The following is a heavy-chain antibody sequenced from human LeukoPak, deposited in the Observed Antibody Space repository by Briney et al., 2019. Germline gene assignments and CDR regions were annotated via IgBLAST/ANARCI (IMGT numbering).Heavy chain of an antibody. CDR1: GFTFSRNG. V-gene: IGHV3-48*01. CDR3: ARRGVTMIGAFDI. CDR2: ISSSSNSI. Sequence: GGSLRLSCAASGFTFSRNGMNWVRQAPGKGLEWVSYISSSSNSIYYADSVKGRFTISRGNAKNSLYLQMNSLRAEDTAMYYCARRGVTMIGAFDIWGQGTMVTVSS. J-gene: IGHJ3*02. D-gene: IGHD3-22*01.